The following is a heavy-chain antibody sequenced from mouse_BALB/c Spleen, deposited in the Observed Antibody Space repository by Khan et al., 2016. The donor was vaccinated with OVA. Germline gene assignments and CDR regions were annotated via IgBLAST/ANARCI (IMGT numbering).Heavy chain of an antibody. D-gene: IGHD2-12*01. CDR1: GYSFRNYG. CDR2: INTNTGEP. CDR3: AIGYYSYGTWFAY. Sequence: QIQLVQSGPELKKPGETVKISCKASGYSFRNYGMNWVKQAPGKGLKWMGWINTNTGEPTSAEEFKGRFAFSLKTSASTAYWQINNLKNEDTATYFCAIGYYSYGTWFAYWGQETLVTVSA. J-gene: IGHJ3*01. V-gene: IGHV9-3*02.